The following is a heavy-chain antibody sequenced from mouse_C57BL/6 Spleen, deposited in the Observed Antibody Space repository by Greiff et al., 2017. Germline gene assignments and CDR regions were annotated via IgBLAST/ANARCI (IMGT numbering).Heavy chain of an antibody. J-gene: IGHJ3*01. CDR3: TRWGFDTFAY. D-gene: IGHD3-1*01. Sequence: SGAELVRPGASVTLSCKASGYTFTDYEMHWVKQTPVHGLEWIGAIDPETGGTAYNQKFKGKAILTADKSSSTAYMELRSLTSEDSAVYYCTRWGFDTFAYWGQGTLVTVSA. CDR2: IDPETGGT. V-gene: IGHV1-15*01. CDR1: GYTFTDYE.